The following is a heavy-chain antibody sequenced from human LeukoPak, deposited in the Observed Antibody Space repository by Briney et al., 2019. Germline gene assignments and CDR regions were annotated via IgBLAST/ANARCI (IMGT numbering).Heavy chain of an antibody. CDR3: ARGSSPLDY. J-gene: IGHJ4*02. V-gene: IGHV3-NL1*01. CDR2: IYSGGST. Sequence: GGSLRLSCAASGLTFSSYGMHWVRQAPGKGLEWVSVIYSGGSTYYADSVKGRFTISRDNSKNTLYLQMNSLRAEDTAVYYCARGSSPLDYWGQGTLVTVSS. CDR1: GLTFSSYG. D-gene: IGHD3-16*01.